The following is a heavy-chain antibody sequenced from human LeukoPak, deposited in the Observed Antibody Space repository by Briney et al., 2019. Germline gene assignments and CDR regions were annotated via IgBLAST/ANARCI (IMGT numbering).Heavy chain of an antibody. Sequence: GGSLRLSCAASGLTFSTAWMSWVRQAPGRGLEWVGRIKSKGAGGTTDYAAPVKGRSTISRDDSKNTLYLQMNSLKTEDTAVYYCTTEYYGGYKYWGQGTLVTVSS. J-gene: IGHJ4*02. CDR3: TTEYYGGYKY. CDR2: IKSKGAGGTT. CDR1: GLTFSTAW. D-gene: IGHD4-17*01. V-gene: IGHV3-15*01.